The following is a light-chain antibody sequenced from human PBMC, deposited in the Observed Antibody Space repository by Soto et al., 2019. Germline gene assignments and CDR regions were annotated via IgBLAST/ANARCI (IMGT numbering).Light chain of an antibody. Sequence: DIQMTQSPSTLSASVGDRVTITCRASQSISSWLAWYQQKPGQAPKLLIYDTSSLESGVPSRFSGRGSGTEFTLAISCLQPDDFASYYCQQYSSYWTFGQGTKLEIK. CDR1: QSISSW. J-gene: IGKJ1*01. CDR3: QQYSSYWT. V-gene: IGKV1-5*01. CDR2: DTS.